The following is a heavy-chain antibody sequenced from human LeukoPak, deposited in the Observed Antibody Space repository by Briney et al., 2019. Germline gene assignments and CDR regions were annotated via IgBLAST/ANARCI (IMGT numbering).Heavy chain of an antibody. CDR3: ARDLYSRRSY. J-gene: IGHJ4*02. CDR2: IYSGGST. CDR1: GFTVSSNY. Sequence: GGSLRLSCAASGFTVSSNYMSWVRQAPGKGLEWVSVIYSGGSTYYADSVKGRFTISRDNPKNTLYLQMNSLRAEDTAVYYCARDLYSRRSYWGQGTLVTVSS. V-gene: IGHV3-53*01. D-gene: IGHD6-13*01.